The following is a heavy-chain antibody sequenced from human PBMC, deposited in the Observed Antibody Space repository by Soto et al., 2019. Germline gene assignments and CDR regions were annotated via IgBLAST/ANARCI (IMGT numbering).Heavy chain of an antibody. CDR2: IYASGST. D-gene: IGHD2-2*01. V-gene: IGHV4-4*07. CDR1: GGSISSSY. Sequence: SETLSLTCTVSGGSISSSYWSWIRQPAGRGLEWIGRIYASGSTNYNPSLKSRVTMSVDTSKNQFSLKLRSVTAADTAVYYCARACSSTSCYDVFDYWGQGTLVTVSS. J-gene: IGHJ4*02. CDR3: ARACSSTSCYDVFDY.